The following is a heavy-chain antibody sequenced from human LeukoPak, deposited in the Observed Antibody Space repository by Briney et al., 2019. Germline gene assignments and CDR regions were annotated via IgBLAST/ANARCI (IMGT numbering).Heavy chain of an antibody. V-gene: IGHV3-23*01. CDR3: AKTRPQYYYDSSGMPDY. CDR2: ISGSGGST. Sequence: EGCLRLSWAASGYTFSSYAMSWVRQAPGKGLEWVSAISGSGGSTYYADSVKGRFTISRDNSKNTLYLQMNSLRAEDTAVYYCAKTRPQYYYDSSGMPDYWGQGTLVTVSS. CDR1: GYTFSSYA. D-gene: IGHD3-22*01. J-gene: IGHJ4*02.